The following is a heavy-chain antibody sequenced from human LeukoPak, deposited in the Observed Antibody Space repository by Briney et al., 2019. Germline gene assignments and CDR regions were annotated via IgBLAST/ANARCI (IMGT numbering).Heavy chain of an antibody. CDR1: GFSLRTSGVG. CDR2: IYWNDDK. V-gene: IGHV2-5*01. CDR3: AHRRDFTYYYDSSGYGNWFDP. D-gene: IGHD3-22*01. J-gene: IGHJ5*02. Sequence: SGPTLVKPTQTLTLTCTFSGFSLRTSGVGVGWIRQPPGKALEWLALIYWNDDKRYSPSLKSRLTITKDTSKNQVVLTMTNMDPVDTATYYCAHRRDFTYYYDSSGYGNWFDPWGQGTLVTVSS.